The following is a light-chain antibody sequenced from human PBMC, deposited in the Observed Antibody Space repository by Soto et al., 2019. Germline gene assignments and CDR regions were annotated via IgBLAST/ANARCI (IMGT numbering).Light chain of an antibody. CDR1: SSDVGGYNY. J-gene: IGLJ2*01. Sequence: QSALTQPRSVSGSPGQSVTISCTGTSSDVGGYNYVSWYQQHPGKAPKLMIYDVSKQPSGVPDRFSGSKSGNTASLTISGLQAEDEADYYCCSYAGSDVVFGGGTKLTVL. V-gene: IGLV2-11*01. CDR3: CSYAGSDVV. CDR2: DVS.